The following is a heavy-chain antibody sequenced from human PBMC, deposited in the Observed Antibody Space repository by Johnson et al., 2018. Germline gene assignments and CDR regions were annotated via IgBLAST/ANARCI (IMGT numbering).Heavy chain of an antibody. J-gene: IGHJ6*02. V-gene: IGHV3-43*01. D-gene: IGHD1-1*01. CDR3: AKDIGAYNSVYSGLSDYYYYTMDV. CDR2: ISWDGGST. Sequence: VQLVQYGGVVAQTGGSLRLSCAASGFTFDDYYMHWVRQAPGKGLEWVSLISWDGGSTYYADSVKGRFIISRDNRKNSLYLQMNSLRIEDTALYYCAKDIGAYNSVYSGLSDYYYYTMDVWGQGIWSPSP. CDR1: GFTFDDYY.